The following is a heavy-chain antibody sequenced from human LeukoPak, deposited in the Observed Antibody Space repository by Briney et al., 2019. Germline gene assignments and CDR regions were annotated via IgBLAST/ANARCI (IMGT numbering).Heavy chain of an antibody. CDR1: GYTFTSYG. J-gene: IGHJ3*02. CDR2: ISAYNGNT. D-gene: IGHD3-10*01. CDR3: ARDIRLVRPMVRGVHDAFDI. Sequence: ASVKVSCKASGYTFTSYGISWVRQAPGQGLEWMGWISAYNGNTNYAQKLQGRVTMTTDTSTSTAYMELRSLRSDDTAVYYCARDIRLVRPMVRGVHDAFDIWGQGTMVTVSS. V-gene: IGHV1-18*01.